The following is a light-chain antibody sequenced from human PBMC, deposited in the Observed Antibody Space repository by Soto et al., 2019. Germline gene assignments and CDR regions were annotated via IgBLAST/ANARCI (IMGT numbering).Light chain of an antibody. CDR2: DAS. V-gene: IGKV1-33*01. CDR1: QDISNY. CDR3: QQYDDLPLT. J-gene: IGKJ4*01. Sequence: DIQMTQSPSSLSASVGDRVTITCQASQDISNYLNWYQQKPGKAPKLLIYDASNLETGVPSRFSGSGSGTDFSFTISSLQPEDVGTYYCQQYDDLPLTFGGGTKVENK.